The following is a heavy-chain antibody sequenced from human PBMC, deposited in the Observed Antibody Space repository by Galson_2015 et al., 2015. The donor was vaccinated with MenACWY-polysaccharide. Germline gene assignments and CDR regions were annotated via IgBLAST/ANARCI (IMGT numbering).Heavy chain of an antibody. D-gene: IGHD1-26*01. V-gene: IGHV2-5*02. J-gene: IGHJ4*01. CDR2: IYWDDDK. CDR3: AHSDGATDLDY. Sequence: ALVKPTQTRRRACTFSGFSLSTSGVGVGWIRQPPGKALELFALIYWDDDKRYSPSLKSRLTITKDTSKNQVVLTMTNLDPVDTATNYPAHSDGATDLDYRGNGTLVTVSS. CDR1: GFSLSTSGVG.